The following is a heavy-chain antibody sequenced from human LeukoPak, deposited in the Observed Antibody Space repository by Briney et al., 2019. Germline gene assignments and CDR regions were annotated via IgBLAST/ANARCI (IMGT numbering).Heavy chain of an antibody. CDR1: GYTFSSYA. CDR2: ISGSAGRT. J-gene: IGHJ5*02. Sequence: PGGSLRLSCAASGYTFSSYAMTWVRQAPGKGLEWVSTISGSAGRTYYADSVKGRFTISRDNSKNTLYLQMNSLRAEDTAVYYCAKEDYDSSGYLRPWGQGTLVTVSS. V-gene: IGHV3-23*01. CDR3: AKEDYDSSGYLRP. D-gene: IGHD3-22*01.